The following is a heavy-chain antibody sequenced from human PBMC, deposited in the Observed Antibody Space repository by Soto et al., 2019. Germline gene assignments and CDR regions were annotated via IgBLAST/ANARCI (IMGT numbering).Heavy chain of an antibody. CDR2: IYHRGSP. CDR1: GGSISNNSFY. CDR3: ARAPPGPSPRWDV. J-gene: IGHJ6*02. Sequence: SETLSLTCTVSGGSISNNSFYWGWIRQPPGRGLEWLGNIYHRGSPYYNPSLERRVTLSVDASKNQYSLKLSSVTAADTAMYFCARAPPGPSPRWDVWGQGTTVTVS. V-gene: IGHV4-39*07. D-gene: IGHD3-10*01.